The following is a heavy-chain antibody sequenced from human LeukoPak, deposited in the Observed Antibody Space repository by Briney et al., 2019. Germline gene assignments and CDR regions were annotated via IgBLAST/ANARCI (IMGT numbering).Heavy chain of an antibody. V-gene: IGHV4-34*01. CDR1: GGSFSGYY. Sequence: SETLSLTCAVYGGSFSGYYWSWIRQPPGKGLEWIGEINHSGSTNYNPSLKSRVTISVDTSKNQFSLKLSSVTAADTAVYYCARGDGIAVAGMGAWGQGTLVTVSS. J-gene: IGHJ5*02. CDR3: ARGDGIAVAGMGA. CDR2: INHSGST. D-gene: IGHD6-19*01.